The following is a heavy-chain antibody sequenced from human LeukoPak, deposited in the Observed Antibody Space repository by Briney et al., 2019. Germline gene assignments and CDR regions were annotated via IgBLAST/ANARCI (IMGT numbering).Heavy chain of an antibody. CDR1: GGSISNYY. CDR2: IYYSGST. J-gene: IGHJ4*02. D-gene: IGHD2-15*01. V-gene: IGHV4-59*01. CDR3: ARAYCSGGSCYSKYFDY. Sequence: SETLSLTCTVSGGSISNYYWSRIRQPPGKGLEWIGYIYYSGSTNYNPSLKSRVAISVDTSKNQFSLKLSSVTAADTAVYYCARAYCSGGSCYSKYFDYWGQGTLVTVSS.